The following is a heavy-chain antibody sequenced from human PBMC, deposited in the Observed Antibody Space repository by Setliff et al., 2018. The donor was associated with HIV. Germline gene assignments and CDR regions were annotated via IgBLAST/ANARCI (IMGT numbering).Heavy chain of an antibody. CDR2: IIPIFGTA. CDR1: GGTLSSYA. CDR3: ASTRLSYDSSGYDPHDAFDI. V-gene: IGHV1-69*05. Sequence: SVKVSCKSSGGTLSSYAISWVRQAPGQGLEWMGGIIPIFGTANYAQKFQGRVTITTDESTRTAYMEVSSLRSEDTAVYYCASTRLSYDSSGYDPHDAFDIWGQGTMVTVSS. D-gene: IGHD3-22*01. J-gene: IGHJ3*02.